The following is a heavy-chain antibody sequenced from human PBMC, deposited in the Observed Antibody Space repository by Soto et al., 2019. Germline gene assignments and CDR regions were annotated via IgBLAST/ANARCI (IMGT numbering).Heavy chain of an antibody. J-gene: IGHJ1*01. CDR1: GFTLSDAW. CDR2: IKSKTYGGVT. Sequence: EVRLVESGGALTQPGGSLRLSCAVSGFTLSDAWMSWVRQAPGKGLEWVGRIKSKTYGGVTDFATPVKGRFSISGDDSKNTLYLHMNNLKTEDTAMYFCTTDNIIGATSPQFNHWGQGTLVTVSS. V-gene: IGHV3-15*02. D-gene: IGHD1-26*01. CDR3: TTDNIIGATSPQFNH.